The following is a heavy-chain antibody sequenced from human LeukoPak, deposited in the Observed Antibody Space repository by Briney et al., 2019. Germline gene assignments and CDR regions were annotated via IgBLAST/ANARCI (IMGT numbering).Heavy chain of an antibody. CDR2: IYSGGST. D-gene: IGHD3-10*01. Sequence: GGPLRLSCAASGFTVSSNYMSWVRQAPGKGLEWVSVIYSGGSTYYADSVKGRFTISRDNSKNTLYLQMNSLRAEDTAVYYCARGKELLWFGEWPYYFDYWGQGTLVTVSS. J-gene: IGHJ4*02. V-gene: IGHV3-66*01. CDR3: ARGKELLWFGEWPYYFDY. CDR1: GFTVSSNY.